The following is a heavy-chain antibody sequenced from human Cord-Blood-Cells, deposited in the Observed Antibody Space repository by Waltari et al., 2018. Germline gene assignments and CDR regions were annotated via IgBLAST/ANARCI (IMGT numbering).Heavy chain of an antibody. V-gene: IGHV3-30-3*01. Sequence: QVQLVESGGGVVQPGRSLRLSCAASGFTFSSYAMHWVRQAPGKGLGWVAVMSYDGSNKYYADSVKGRFTISRDNSKNTLYLQMNSLRAEDTAVYYCAAAAGTNPFDYWGQGTLVTVSS. CDR2: MSYDGSNK. J-gene: IGHJ4*02. CDR1: GFTFSSYA. D-gene: IGHD6-13*01. CDR3: AAAAGTNPFDY.